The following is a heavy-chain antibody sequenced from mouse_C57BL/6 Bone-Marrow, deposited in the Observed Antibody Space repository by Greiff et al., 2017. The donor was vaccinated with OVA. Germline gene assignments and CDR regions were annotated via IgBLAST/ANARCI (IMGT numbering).Heavy chain of an antibody. CDR3: ARPSSGYYFEY. Sequence: QVQLKESGAELARPGASVKLSCKASGYTFTSYGISWVKQRTGQGLEWIGEIYPRSGNTYYNEKFKGKATLTADKSSSTAYMELRSLTSEDSAVYFCARPSSGYYFEYWGQGTTLTVSS. CDR2: IYPRSGNT. CDR1: GYTFTSYG. J-gene: IGHJ2*01. D-gene: IGHD3-2*02. V-gene: IGHV1-81*01.